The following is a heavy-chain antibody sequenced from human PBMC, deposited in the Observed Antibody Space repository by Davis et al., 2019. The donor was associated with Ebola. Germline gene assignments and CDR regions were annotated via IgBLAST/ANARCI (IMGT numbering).Heavy chain of an antibody. J-gene: IGHJ4*02. CDR3: ARGNYYGDYYFDC. CDR2: IAASGRFV. Sequence: GGSLRLSCTDSVITFSSYAMTWVRQAPGKGLEWVSSIAASGRFVYYADSVKGRFTIYRDNAKNSLYLQMNSLRAEDTAIYYCARGNYYGDYYFDCWGQGTLVTVSS. CDR1: VITFSSYA. V-gene: IGHV3-21*01. D-gene: IGHD4-17*01.